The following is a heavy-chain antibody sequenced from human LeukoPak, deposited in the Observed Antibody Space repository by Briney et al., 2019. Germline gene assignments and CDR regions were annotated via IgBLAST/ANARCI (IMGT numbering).Heavy chain of an antibody. CDR1: GYTFTGYY. V-gene: IGHV1-8*02. D-gene: IGHD7-27*01. J-gene: IGHJ4*02. CDR2: MNPNSGNT. Sequence: ASVKVSCKPSGYTFTGYYMHWVRQATGQGPGWMGWMNPNSGNTGYAQKFQGRVTMTRNTSISTAYMELSSLRSEDTAVYYRARGPANWGFCFDYWGQGTLVTVSS. CDR3: ARGPANWGFCFDY.